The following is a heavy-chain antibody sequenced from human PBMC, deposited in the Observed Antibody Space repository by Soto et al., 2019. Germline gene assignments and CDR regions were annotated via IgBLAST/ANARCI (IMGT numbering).Heavy chain of an antibody. V-gene: IGHV1-69*13. Sequence: AASVKVSCKASGGTFSSYAISWVRQAPGQGLEWMGGIIPIFGTANYAQKFQGRVTITADESTSTAYMELSSLRSEDTAVYYCARDRVGNYYDSSGYLPALFDYWGQGTLVTVSS. J-gene: IGHJ4*02. CDR1: GGTFSSYA. CDR3: ARDRVGNYYDSSGYLPALFDY. D-gene: IGHD3-22*01. CDR2: IIPIFGTA.